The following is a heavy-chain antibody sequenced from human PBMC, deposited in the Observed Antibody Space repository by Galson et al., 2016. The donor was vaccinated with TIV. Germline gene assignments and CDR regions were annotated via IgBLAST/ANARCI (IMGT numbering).Heavy chain of an antibody. CDR2: VFSSGST. Sequence: SETLSLTCTVSGGSVISNSYYWNWIRQPAGQGLEWIGQVFSSGSTSYNPSLKGRISISLDTSKNHFSLRLTSVTAADTAIYYCARDEVVTPARFGSWGPGTLVTVCS. CDR3: ARDEVVTPARFGS. CDR1: GGSVISNSYY. V-gene: IGHV4-61*10. J-gene: IGHJ5*01. D-gene: IGHD4-23*01.